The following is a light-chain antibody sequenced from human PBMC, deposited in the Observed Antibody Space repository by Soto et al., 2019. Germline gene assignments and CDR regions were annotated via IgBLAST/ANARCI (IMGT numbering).Light chain of an antibody. CDR2: EVS. Sequence: QSARTQPSSVSGSPGQSITISCTGTSTDVGGYNYVSWYQHHPGKGPKLIMYEVSNRPSGVSDRFSGSKSGNKASLIISNLEAEDESDYYCGSYTSTDTPFVFGTGTKVTVL. V-gene: IGLV2-14*01. CDR3: GSYTSTDTPFV. J-gene: IGLJ1*01. CDR1: STDVGGYNY.